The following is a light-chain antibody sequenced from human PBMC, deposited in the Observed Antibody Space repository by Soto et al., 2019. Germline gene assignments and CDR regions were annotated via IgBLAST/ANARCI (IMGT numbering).Light chain of an antibody. CDR1: QSVLYSSNNKNY. Sequence: DIVMTQSPDSLAVSLGERATINCKSSQSVLYSSNNKNYLAWYQQKPGQPPKLLIYWASTRESGVPDRFSGSGYVTDFTLTISSLQAEDVAVYYCQQYYSTPPTFGGGTKVEIK. J-gene: IGKJ4*01. V-gene: IGKV4-1*01. CDR2: WAS. CDR3: QQYYSTPPT.